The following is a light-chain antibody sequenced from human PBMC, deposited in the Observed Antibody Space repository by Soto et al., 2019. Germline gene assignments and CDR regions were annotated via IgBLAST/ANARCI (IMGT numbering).Light chain of an antibody. CDR3: AAWDASLNGWM. Sequence: QAVVTQPPSASATPGQRVAISCSGSRSNIESNTVNWYQQLPGAAPKLLIFSNNQRPSGVPDRFSGSKSGTSASLAISGLQSEDEADYFCAAWDASLNGWMFGGGTQLTVL. V-gene: IGLV1-44*01. J-gene: IGLJ3*02. CDR2: SNN. CDR1: RSNIESNT.